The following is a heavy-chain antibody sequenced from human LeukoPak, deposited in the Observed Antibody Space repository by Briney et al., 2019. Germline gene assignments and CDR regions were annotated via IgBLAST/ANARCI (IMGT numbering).Heavy chain of an antibody. Sequence: GGSLRLSCAASGFTFSSYSMNWVRQAPGKGLEWVSSISSSSSYIYYADSVKGRFTISRDNSKNTLYLQMNSLRAEDTAVYYCAKDLLKYSGSYTVYDYWGQGTLVTVSS. V-gene: IGHV3-21*01. D-gene: IGHD1-26*01. CDR2: ISSSSSYI. CDR3: AKDLLKYSGSYTVYDY. CDR1: GFTFSSYS. J-gene: IGHJ4*02.